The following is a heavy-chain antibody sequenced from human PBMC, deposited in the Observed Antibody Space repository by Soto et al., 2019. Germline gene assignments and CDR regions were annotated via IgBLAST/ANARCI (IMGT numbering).Heavy chain of an antibody. CDR3: ARERRLTTPSYYFVMEA. Sequence: PEGALRLSCAASGFPFGAYYMTWVRQAPGKGLEWVANIKQDGSERNYVDSVKGRFTVSRDNAKNSLYLQLNSLRAEDTAMYYCARERRLTTPSYYFVMEAWGHGNTVTVS. D-gene: IGHD4-4*01. CDR2: IKQDGSER. CDR1: GFPFGAYY. V-gene: IGHV3-7*03. J-gene: IGHJ6*02.